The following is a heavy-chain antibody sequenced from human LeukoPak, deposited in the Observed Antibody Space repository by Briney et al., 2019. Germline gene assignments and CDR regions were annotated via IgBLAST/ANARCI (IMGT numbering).Heavy chain of an antibody. CDR2: IIPIFNTA. CDR3: ARAQSSIWPPAPIDY. CDR1: GGTFSSSI. V-gene: IGHV1-69*13. D-gene: IGHD6-13*01. J-gene: IGHJ4*02. Sequence: ASVKVSCKTSGGTFSSSILSWVRQAPGQGLEWMGEIIPIFNTANYAQKFQGRVTITADESTSTAYMELSSLRSEDTAVYYCARAQSSIWPPAPIDYWGQGTLVTVSS.